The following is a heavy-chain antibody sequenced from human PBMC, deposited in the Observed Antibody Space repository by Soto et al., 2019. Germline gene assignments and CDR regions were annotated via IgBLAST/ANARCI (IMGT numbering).Heavy chain of an antibody. CDR2: ISNSDDST. Sequence: EVQLLESGGGLVQPGGSLRLSCTTSGFTFSRHAMTWVRQAPGRGLQWVSSISNSDDSTYYAASVKGRFTISRDISRSTLYLQMDSLRAEVTAVYYCAKGYGDSDSWGQGTQVTVSS. CDR1: GFTFSRHA. V-gene: IGHV3-23*01. J-gene: IGHJ4*02. D-gene: IGHD4-17*01. CDR3: AKGYGDSDS.